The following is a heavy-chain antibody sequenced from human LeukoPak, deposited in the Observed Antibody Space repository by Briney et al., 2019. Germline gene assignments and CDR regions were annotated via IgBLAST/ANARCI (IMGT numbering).Heavy chain of an antibody. CDR2: ISWNSGSI. Sequence: GGSLRLSRAASGFTFDDYAMHWVRQAPGKGLEWVSGISWNSGSIGYADSVKGRFTISRDNAKNSLYLQMNSLRAEDTALYYCAKGHSSSFDYWGQGTLVTVSS. CDR1: GFTFDDYA. D-gene: IGHD6-13*01. J-gene: IGHJ4*02. V-gene: IGHV3-9*01. CDR3: AKGHSSSFDY.